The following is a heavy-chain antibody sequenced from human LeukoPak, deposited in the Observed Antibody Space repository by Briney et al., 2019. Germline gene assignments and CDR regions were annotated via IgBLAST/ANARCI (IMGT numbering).Heavy chain of an antibody. V-gene: IGHV3-30-3*01. Sequence: GRSLRLSCAASGFTFSSYAMHWVRQAPGKGLEWVAVISYNGSNKYYADSVKGRFTISRDNSKNTLYLQMNSLRVEDTAVYYCAKDYYSSSRQFYYYYYGMDVWGQGTTVTVSS. D-gene: IGHD6-13*01. CDR2: ISYNGSNK. J-gene: IGHJ6*02. CDR1: GFTFSSYA. CDR3: AKDYYSSSRQFYYYYYGMDV.